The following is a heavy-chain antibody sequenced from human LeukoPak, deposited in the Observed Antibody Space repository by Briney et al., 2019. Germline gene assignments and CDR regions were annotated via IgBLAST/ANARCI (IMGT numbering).Heavy chain of an antibody. D-gene: IGHD2-2*01. Sequence: GGPLRLSCAASGFTFSSYAMSWVRQAPGKGLEWVSAISGSGGSTYYADSVKGRFTISRDNSKNTLYLQMNSLRAEDTAVYYCARESDIVVVPAAWFDPWGQGTLVTVSS. J-gene: IGHJ5*02. V-gene: IGHV3-23*01. CDR2: ISGSGGST. CDR3: ARESDIVVVPAAWFDP. CDR1: GFTFSSYA.